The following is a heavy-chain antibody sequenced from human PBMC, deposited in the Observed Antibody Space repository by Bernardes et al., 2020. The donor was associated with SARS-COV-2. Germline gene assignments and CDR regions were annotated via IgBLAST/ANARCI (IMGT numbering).Heavy chain of an antibody. V-gene: IGHV4-59*01. J-gene: IGHJ6*03. D-gene: IGHD2-2*02. Sequence: SETLSLTCTVSGGSISSYYWSWIRQPPGKGLEWIGYIYYSGSTNYNPSLKSRVTISVDTSKNQFSLKLSSVTAADTAVYYCARAVVVPAAIERLGRARYYYYYMDVWGKGTTVTVSS. CDR3: ARAVVVPAAIERLGRARYYYYYMDV. CDR2: IYYSGST. CDR1: GGSISSYY.